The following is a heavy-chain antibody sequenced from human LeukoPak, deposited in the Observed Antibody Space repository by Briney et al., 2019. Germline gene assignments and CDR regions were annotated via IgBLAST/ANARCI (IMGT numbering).Heavy chain of an antibody. CDR3: ARVQRRGSYVSLEY. CDR1: GYTFTSYD. CDR2: MNPNSGNT. Sequence: GASVKVSCKASGYTFTSYDINWVRQATGQGLEWMGWMNPNSGNTGYAQKFQGRVTITRNTSISTAYMELSSLRSEDTAVYYCARVQRRGSYVSLEYWGQGTLVTVSS. V-gene: IGHV1-8*03. J-gene: IGHJ4*02. D-gene: IGHD1-26*01.